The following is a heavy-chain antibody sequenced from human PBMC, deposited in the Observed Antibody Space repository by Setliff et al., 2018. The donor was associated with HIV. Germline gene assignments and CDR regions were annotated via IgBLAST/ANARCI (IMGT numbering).Heavy chain of an antibody. V-gene: IGHV3-23*03. D-gene: IGHD2-21*01. CDR2: IYSGSGSA. Sequence: GESLKISCVTSGITFINAAMAWVRQAPGKGPEWISFIYSGSGSAVFADSVKGRFTISRDNSRNTLFLQMNSLRAEDTAVYYCAKEPSSCSAPRPSLCGYFDSWGQGTQVTVSS. J-gene: IGHJ4*01. CDR1: GITFINAA. CDR3: AKEPSSCSAPRPSLCGYFDS.